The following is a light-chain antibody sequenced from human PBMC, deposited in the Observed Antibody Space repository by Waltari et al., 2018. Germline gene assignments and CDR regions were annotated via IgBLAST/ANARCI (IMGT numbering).Light chain of an antibody. CDR3: QSYDSNLSGYV. Sequence: QSVLTQPPSVSGAPGQTVTIPCTGSSSNIGAGYAVHWYQQLPGAAPKLLIHGNRNRPSGVPDRFFGFNSDTSASLAITGLQAEDEADYYCQSYDSNLSGYVFGTGTKVSVL. J-gene: IGLJ1*01. CDR1: SSNIGAGYA. V-gene: IGLV1-40*01. CDR2: GNR.